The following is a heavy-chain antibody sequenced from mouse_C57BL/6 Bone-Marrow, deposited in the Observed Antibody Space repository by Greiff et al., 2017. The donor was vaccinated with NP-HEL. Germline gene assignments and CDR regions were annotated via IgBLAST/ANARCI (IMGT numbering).Heavy chain of an antibody. Sequence: EVMLVESGGGLVKPGGSLKLSCAASGFTFSSYAMSWVRQTPEKRLEWVATISDGGSYTYYPDNVKGRFTISRDNAKNNLYLQMSHLKSEDTAMYYCARDLGGYGNYEYYFDYWGQGTTLTVPS. J-gene: IGHJ2*01. D-gene: IGHD2-1*01. CDR1: GFTFSSYA. V-gene: IGHV5-4*01. CDR2: ISDGGSYT. CDR3: ARDLGGYGNYEYYFDY.